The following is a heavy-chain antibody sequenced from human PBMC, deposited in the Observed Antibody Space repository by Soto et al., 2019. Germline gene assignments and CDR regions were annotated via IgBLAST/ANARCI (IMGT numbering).Heavy chain of an antibody. Sequence: EVQLVESGGTLVQPGVPLRLSCSASGFIFSTFWMHWVRQAPGKGLEWVSRINSDGSKTTYADSVKGRFTISRDNAKNTVYLQMNSLRGEDTAVYYCATVATNSYNWLDPWGQGTLVTVSS. J-gene: IGHJ5*02. CDR1: GFIFSTFW. D-gene: IGHD5-12*01. CDR3: ATVATNSYNWLDP. CDR2: INSDGSKT. V-gene: IGHV3-74*01.